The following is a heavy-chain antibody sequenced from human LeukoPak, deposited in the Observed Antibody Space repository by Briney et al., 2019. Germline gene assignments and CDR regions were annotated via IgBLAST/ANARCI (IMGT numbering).Heavy chain of an antibody. CDR1: GFTFSGSA. Sequence: GVSLRLSCAASGFTFSGSAMHWVRQASGKGLEWVGRIRSKANNYATAYAASVKGRFTISRDDSQNTAYLQMNSLKTEDAAVYHCTPYYYDSSGYYPSGYWGQGTLVTVSS. D-gene: IGHD3-22*01. CDR2: IRSKANNYAT. V-gene: IGHV3-73*01. J-gene: IGHJ4*02. CDR3: TPYYYDSSGYYPSGY.